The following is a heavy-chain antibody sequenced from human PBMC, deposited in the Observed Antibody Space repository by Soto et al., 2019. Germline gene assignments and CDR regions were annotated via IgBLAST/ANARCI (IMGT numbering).Heavy chain of an antibody. J-gene: IGHJ6*02. V-gene: IGHV1-3*01. D-gene: IGHD4-4*01. Sequence: AAVKVSCKACGYSFTSYAMHWVRQAPGQRLEWMGWINAGNGNTKYSQKFQGRVTITRDTSASTAYMELSSLRSEDTAVYYCARXWKDTVTLPYYYYGMDVWGQGTTVTVSS. CDR2: INAGNGNT. CDR3: ARXWKDTVTLPYYYYGMDV. CDR1: GYSFTSYA.